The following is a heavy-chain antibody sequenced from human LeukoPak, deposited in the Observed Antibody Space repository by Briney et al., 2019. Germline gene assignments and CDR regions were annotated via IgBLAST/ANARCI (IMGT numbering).Heavy chain of an antibody. D-gene: IGHD5-18*01. CDR2: IYHSGST. J-gene: IGHJ3*02. CDR3: ARDLESVDTAMANDAFDT. V-gene: IGHV4-4*02. CDR1: GGSISSSNW. Sequence: SETLSLTCAVSGGSISSSNWWSWVRQPPGQGLEWIGEIYHSGSTNYNPSLKSRVTISADKSKNQFSLKLSSVTAADTAVYYCARDLESVDTAMANDAFDTWGQGTMVTVSS.